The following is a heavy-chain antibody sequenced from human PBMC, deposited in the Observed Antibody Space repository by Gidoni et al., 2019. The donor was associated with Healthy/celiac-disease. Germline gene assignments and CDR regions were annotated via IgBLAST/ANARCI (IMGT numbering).Heavy chain of an antibody. J-gene: IGHJ4*02. Sequence: QVQLQESGTGLVKPSQNLSLPCTVPGGSISSGRYYGSWIRQPAGKGLEWIGRIYTSGSTNYNPSLKSRVTMSVDTSKNQFSLKLSSVTAADTAVYYCARGTWYYDSSGYSPFDYWGQGTLVTVSS. CDR3: ARGTWYYDSSGYSPFDY. V-gene: IGHV4-61*02. CDR2: IYTSGST. CDR1: GGSISSGRYY. D-gene: IGHD3-22*01.